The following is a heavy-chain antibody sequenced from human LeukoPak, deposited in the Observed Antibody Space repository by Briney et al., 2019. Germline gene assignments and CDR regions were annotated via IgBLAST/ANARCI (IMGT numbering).Heavy chain of an antibody. Sequence: PSETLSLTCTVSGGSISSYYWSWIRQPPGKGLEWIGYIYYSGSTNYNPSLKSRVTISVDTSKNQFSLKLSSVTVADTAVYYCASPIITMVRGVIIHSFDYWGQGTLVTVSS. V-gene: IGHV4-59*08. J-gene: IGHJ4*02. CDR1: GGSISSYY. CDR3: ASPIITMVRGVIIHSFDY. CDR2: IYYSGST. D-gene: IGHD3-10*01.